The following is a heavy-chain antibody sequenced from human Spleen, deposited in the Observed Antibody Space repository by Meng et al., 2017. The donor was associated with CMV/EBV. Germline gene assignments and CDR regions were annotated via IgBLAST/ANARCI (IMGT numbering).Heavy chain of an antibody. CDR1: GYTFIDFY. D-gene: IGHD1-7*01. V-gene: IGHV1-2*02. CDR3: ATSGTTDY. CDR2: MNPKNGGP. Sequence: KVSCKASGYTFIDFYVHWVRQAPGQGLEWMGSMNPKNGGPNSAQKFQGRVTMTRDTSISTAYMELSRLRSDDTAVYYCATSGTTDYWGQGTLVTVSS. J-gene: IGHJ4*02.